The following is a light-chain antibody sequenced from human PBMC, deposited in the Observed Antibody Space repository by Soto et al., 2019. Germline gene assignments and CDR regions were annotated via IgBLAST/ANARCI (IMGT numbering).Light chain of an antibody. CDR2: DVT. J-gene: IGLJ1*01. V-gene: IGLV2-14*03. CDR3: SSFTSSSSYV. Sequence: QSALTQPASVSGSPGQSTTLLCTGTSSDFGIYNSVSWYQQHPGKAPKLMIHDVTNRPSGVSGRFSGSRSGDTASLTISGLQAEDEADYYCSSFTSSSSYVFGPGTKVTVL. CDR1: SSDFGIYNS.